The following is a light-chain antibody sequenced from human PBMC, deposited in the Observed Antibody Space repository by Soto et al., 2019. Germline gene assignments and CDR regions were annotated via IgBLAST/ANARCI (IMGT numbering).Light chain of an antibody. CDR3: KQYNSYSIT. J-gene: IGKJ5*01. Sequence: IQLTQSPSSLSASVGDRVTINCRASQGISSYLAWYQQKPGKAPKFLIYAASTLQSGVPSRFTGSGSGTEFTLTIRSLQPDDFATYYCKQYNSYSITFGQGTRLEIK. CDR2: AAS. V-gene: IGKV1-9*01. CDR1: QGISSY.